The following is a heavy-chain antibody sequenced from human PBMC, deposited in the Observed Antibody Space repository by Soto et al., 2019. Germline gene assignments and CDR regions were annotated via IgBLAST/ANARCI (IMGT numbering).Heavy chain of an antibody. V-gene: IGHV3-30*18. CDR2: ISHDGSNK. Sequence: QVQLVESGGGVVQPGRSLRLSCAASGFTFSSYGMHWVRQAPGKGLEWVAVISHDGSNKYYADSVKGRFTISRDNSKNTLYLQMNSLRAEDTAVYYCAKDEALSSSWLRGYFDLWGRGTLVTVSS. D-gene: IGHD6-13*01. CDR3: AKDEALSSSWLRGYFDL. J-gene: IGHJ2*01. CDR1: GFTFSSYG.